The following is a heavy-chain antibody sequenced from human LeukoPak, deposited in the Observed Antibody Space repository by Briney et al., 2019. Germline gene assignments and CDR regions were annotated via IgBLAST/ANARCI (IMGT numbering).Heavy chain of an antibody. CDR1: GYTLTELS. CDR3: ARDRSYYYDSSGYYFPQY. J-gene: IGHJ4*02. D-gene: IGHD3-22*01. CDR2: FDPEDGET. Sequence: GASVKVSCKVSGYTLTELSMHWVRQAPGKGLEWMGGFDPEDGETIYAQKFQGRVTITADESTSTAYMELSSLRSEDTAVYYCARDRSYYYDSSGYYFPQYWGQGTLVTVSS. V-gene: IGHV1-24*01.